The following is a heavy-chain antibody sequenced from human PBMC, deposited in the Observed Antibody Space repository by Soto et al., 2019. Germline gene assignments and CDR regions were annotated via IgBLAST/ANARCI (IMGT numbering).Heavy chain of an antibody. D-gene: IGHD3-9*01. V-gene: IGHV1-8*01. J-gene: IGHJ4*02. CDR2: MNPNSGNT. CDR3: ARVGPMYYDILNGYADY. CDR1: GYTFTSYD. Sequence: ASVKVSCKASGYTFTSYDINWVRQATGQGFEWMGWMNPNSGNTGYAQKFQGRVTMTRNTSISTAYMELSSLRSEDTAVYYCARVGPMYYDILNGYADYWGQGTRVTVSS.